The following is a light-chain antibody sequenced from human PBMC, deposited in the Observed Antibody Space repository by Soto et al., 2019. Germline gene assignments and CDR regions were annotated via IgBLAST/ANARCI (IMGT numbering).Light chain of an antibody. V-gene: IGKV2-30*01. J-gene: IGKJ1*01. CDR3: MQGTHWPPWT. CDR1: QSLANSDDGNTY. CDR2: KVS. Sequence: DVVMTQSPLSLPVTLGQPASISCRSSQSLANSDDGNTYLNWFQQRPGQSPRRLIYKVSNRDSGVPDRFSGSGSGTDFTLKISRVEAEDVGVYYCMQGTHWPPWTFGQGTKVEIK.